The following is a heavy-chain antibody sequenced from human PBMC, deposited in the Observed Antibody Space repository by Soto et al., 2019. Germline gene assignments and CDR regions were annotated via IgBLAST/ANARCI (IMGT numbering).Heavy chain of an antibody. CDR1: GGSISSSSFY. Sequence: QLQLQESGPGLVKPSETLSLTCTVSGGSISSSSFYWGWIRQPPGKGLEWIGSIYYSGSTYYNPSLKSRVTLSVDTSKYQFSLMLSSVTAADTAVYHCARHLTGEWLAYFDYWGQGILVTVSS. CDR3: ARHLTGEWLAYFDY. V-gene: IGHV4-39*01. J-gene: IGHJ4*02. CDR2: IYYSGST. D-gene: IGHD6-19*01.